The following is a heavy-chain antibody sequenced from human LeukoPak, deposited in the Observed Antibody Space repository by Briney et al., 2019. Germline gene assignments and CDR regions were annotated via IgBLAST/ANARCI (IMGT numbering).Heavy chain of an antibody. D-gene: IGHD3-10*01. CDR2: ISYDGSNK. CDR1: GFTFSRYA. Sequence: PGRSLRLSCAASGFTFSRYAMHWVRQAPGKGLEWVAVISYDGSNKYYADSVKGRFTISRDNSKNTLYLQMNSLRAEDTAVYYCAKASYGSGSLYDYYYGMDVWGQGTTVTVSS. CDR3: AKASYGSGSLYDYYYGMDV. V-gene: IGHV3-30-3*01. J-gene: IGHJ6*02.